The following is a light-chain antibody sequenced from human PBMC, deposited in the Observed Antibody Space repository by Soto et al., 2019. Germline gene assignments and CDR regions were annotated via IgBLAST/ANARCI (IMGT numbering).Light chain of an antibody. Sequence: EIVLTQSPGTLSLSPGERATLSCRASQSVGGSYVGWYQQKPGQAPRLLIYDASNRATGIPARFSGSGSGTDFTLTISSLEPEDFAVYYCQQRSNWPPWTFGQGTKVDI. J-gene: IGKJ1*01. CDR2: DAS. CDR1: QSVGGSY. V-gene: IGKV3-11*01. CDR3: QQRSNWPPWT.